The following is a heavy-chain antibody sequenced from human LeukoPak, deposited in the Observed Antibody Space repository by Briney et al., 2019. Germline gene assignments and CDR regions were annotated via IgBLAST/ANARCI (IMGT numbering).Heavy chain of an antibody. CDR3: AKDYSASQLVPLYYFNC. D-gene: IGHD6-6*01. CDR2: ISYDGSNK. V-gene: IGHV3-30*18. J-gene: IGHJ4*02. CDR1: GFTFSSYG. Sequence: GGSLRLSCAASGFTFSSYGMHWVRQAPGKGLEWVAVISYDGSNKYYADSVKGRFTISRDNSKNTLYLQMNSLRAEDTAVYFCAKDYSASQLVPLYYFNCWGQGSLVTASS.